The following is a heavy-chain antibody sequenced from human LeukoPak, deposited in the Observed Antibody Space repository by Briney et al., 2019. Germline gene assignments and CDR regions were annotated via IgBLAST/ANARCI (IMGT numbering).Heavy chain of an antibody. Sequence: GASVKVSCKASGYTFTSYDINWVRQATGQGLEWMGWMNPNSGNTGYAQKFQGRVTITRNTSISTAYMELSSLRSEDTAVYYCAREGSRGDCSSTSCYGYYYYYMDVWGKGTTVTVSS. D-gene: IGHD2-2*01. J-gene: IGHJ6*03. CDR1: GYTFTSYD. CDR2: MNPNSGNT. V-gene: IGHV1-8*03. CDR3: AREGSRGDCSSTSCYGYYYYYMDV.